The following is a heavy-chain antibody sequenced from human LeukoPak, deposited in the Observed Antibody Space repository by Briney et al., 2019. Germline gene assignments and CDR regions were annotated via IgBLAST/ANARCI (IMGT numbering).Heavy chain of an antibody. CDR1: GYSISSGYH. CDR2: IFHSGST. Sequence: SETLSLTCTASGYSISSGYHWVWIRQPPEKGLEWIGSIFHSGSTYYNPSLKSRVTISVDTSKNQFSLKLSSVTAADTAVYSCARAITKWGFFDYWGQGTLVTVSS. J-gene: IGHJ4*02. CDR3: ARAITKWGFFDY. V-gene: IGHV4-38-2*02. D-gene: IGHD7-27*01.